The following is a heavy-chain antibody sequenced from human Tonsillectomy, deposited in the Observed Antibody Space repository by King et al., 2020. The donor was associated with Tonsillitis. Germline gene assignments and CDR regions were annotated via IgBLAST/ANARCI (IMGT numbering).Heavy chain of an antibody. J-gene: IGHJ4*02. Sequence: VQLVESGGGLVQPGGSLRLSCVASGFTFINYAMTWVRQAPGKGLEWVSAISGSGGRTYYADSVKGRFTISRDNSKNTLYLQIKRLRAGDRAVYYCAKADSSGFYYSYFDHWGQGTLVTVSS. D-gene: IGHD3-22*01. CDR3: AKADSSGFYYSYFDH. CDR1: GFTFINYA. CDR2: ISGSGGRT. V-gene: IGHV3-23*04.